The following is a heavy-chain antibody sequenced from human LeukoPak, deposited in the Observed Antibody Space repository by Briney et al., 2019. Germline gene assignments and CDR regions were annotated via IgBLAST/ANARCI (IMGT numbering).Heavy chain of an antibody. D-gene: IGHD4-17*01. J-gene: IGHJ4*02. CDR2: IWYDGSNK. CDR3: AKDRTGQHGDYGVGIFDY. Sequence: PGRSLRLSCAASGFTFSSYGMHWVRQAPGKGLEWVAVIWYDGSNKYYADSVKGRFTISRDNSKNTLYLQMNSLRAEDTAVYYCAKDRTGQHGDYGVGIFDYWGQGTLVTVSS. CDR1: GFTFSSYG. V-gene: IGHV3-33*06.